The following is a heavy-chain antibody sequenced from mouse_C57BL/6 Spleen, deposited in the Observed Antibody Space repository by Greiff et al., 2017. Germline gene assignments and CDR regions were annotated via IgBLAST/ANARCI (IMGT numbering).Heavy chain of an antibody. J-gene: IGHJ3*01. CDR2: ISYDGSN. Sequence: DSGPGLVKPSQSLSLTCSVTGYSITSGYYWNWIRQFPGNKLEWMGYISYDGSNNYNPSLKNRISITRDTSKNQFFLKLNSVTTEDTATYYCARGGGYWFAYWGQGTLVTVSA. CDR3: ARGGGYWFAY. D-gene: IGHD1-1*02. V-gene: IGHV3-6*01. CDR1: GYSITSGYY.